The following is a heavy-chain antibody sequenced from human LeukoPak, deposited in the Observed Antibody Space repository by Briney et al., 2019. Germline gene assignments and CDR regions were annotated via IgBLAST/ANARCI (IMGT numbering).Heavy chain of an antibody. D-gene: IGHD4-23*01. CDR1: GFTVTTNY. CDR2: IYSGGST. CDR3: ARDDGIGGPFDY. V-gene: IGHV3-53*01. Sequence: GGSLRLSCAVSGFTVTTNYMNWVRQAPGKGLEWVSVIYSGGSTNYADSVKGRFTISRDNSKNTLYLQMNSLRAEDTAVYYCARDDGIGGPFDYWGQGTLVTVS. J-gene: IGHJ4*02.